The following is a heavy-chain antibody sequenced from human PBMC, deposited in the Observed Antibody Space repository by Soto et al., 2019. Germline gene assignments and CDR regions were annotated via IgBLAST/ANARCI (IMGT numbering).Heavy chain of an antibody. CDR1: GFTFSSYW. CDR2: INSDGSST. J-gene: IGHJ4*02. V-gene: IGHV3-74*01. Sequence: GGSLRLSCAASGFTFSSYWMHWVRQAPGKGLVWVSRINSDGSSTSYADSVKGRFTISRDNAKNTLYLQMNSLRAEDTAVYYCAKLRRYYDILTGYSELDYWGQGALVTVSS. CDR3: AKLRRYYDILTGYSELDY. D-gene: IGHD3-9*01.